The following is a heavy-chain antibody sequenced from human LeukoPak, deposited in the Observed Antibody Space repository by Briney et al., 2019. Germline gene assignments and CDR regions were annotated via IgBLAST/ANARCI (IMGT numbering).Heavy chain of an antibody. D-gene: IGHD3-10*01. V-gene: IGHV4-34*01. J-gene: IGHJ4*02. CDR3: ARGSNYYGSGSYYNIAASPFDY. CDR2: INHSGST. Sequence: PSETLSLTCTVSGGSISSDYWSWIRQPPGKGLEWIGEINHSGSTNYNPSLKSRVTISVDTSKNQFSLKLSSVTAADTAVYYCARGSNYYGSGSYYNIAASPFDYWGQGTLVTVSS. CDR1: GGSISSDY.